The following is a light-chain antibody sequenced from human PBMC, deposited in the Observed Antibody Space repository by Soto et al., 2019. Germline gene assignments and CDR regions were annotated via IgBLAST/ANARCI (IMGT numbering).Light chain of an antibody. CDR1: SSNIGSNT. J-gene: IGLJ3*02. CDR2: SND. CDR3: AAWDDSLNGWV. V-gene: IGLV1-44*01. Sequence: QSVLTQAPSASGTPGQRVTISCSGSSSNIGSNTVTWYQQVPGTAPKLLIYSNDQRPSGVPDRFSGSKSGTSASLAIAGLQCEDEADYYCAAWDDSLNGWVFGGGTKLTVL.